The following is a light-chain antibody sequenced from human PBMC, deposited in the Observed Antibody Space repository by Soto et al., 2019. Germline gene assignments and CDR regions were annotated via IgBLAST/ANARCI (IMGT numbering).Light chain of an antibody. CDR3: QQYGSSGT. J-gene: IGKJ1*01. CDR1: QSISSN. V-gene: IGKV3-20*01. Sequence: TQSPVTLSLSPGQRATLSCRASQSISSNLAWYQQKPGQAPRLLIFGASNRATGIPDRFSGSGSGTDFTLTISRLEPEDFAVYYCQQYGSSGTFGQGTKVDI. CDR2: GAS.